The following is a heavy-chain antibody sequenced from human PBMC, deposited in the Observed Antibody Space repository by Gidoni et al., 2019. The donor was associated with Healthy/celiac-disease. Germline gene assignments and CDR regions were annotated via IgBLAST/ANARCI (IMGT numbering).Heavy chain of an antibody. Sequence: EVQLVESGGGLVQPGRSLRLSCAASGFTFDDYAMHWVRQAPGKGLEWVSGISWNSGSIGYADSMKGRFTISRDNAKNSLYLQMNSLRAEDTALYYCAKADSSGYGYWGQGTLVTVSS. CDR3: AKADSSGYGY. CDR1: GFTFDDYA. D-gene: IGHD3-22*01. CDR2: ISWNSGSI. J-gene: IGHJ4*02. V-gene: IGHV3-9*01.